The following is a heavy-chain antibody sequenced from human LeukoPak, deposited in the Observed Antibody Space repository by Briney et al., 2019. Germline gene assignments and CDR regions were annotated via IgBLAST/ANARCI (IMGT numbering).Heavy chain of an antibody. V-gene: IGHV3-53*04. CDR3: ARVLRGGGGWYLDY. Sequence: QPGGSLRLSCAASGFTVSSNYMSWVRQAPGKGLEWVSVIYSGGSTYYADSVKGRFTISRHNSKNTLYLQMNSLRAEDTAVYYCARVLRGGGGWYLDYWGQGTLVTVSS. D-gene: IGHD6-19*01. CDR2: IYSGGST. J-gene: IGHJ4*02. CDR1: GFTVSSNY.